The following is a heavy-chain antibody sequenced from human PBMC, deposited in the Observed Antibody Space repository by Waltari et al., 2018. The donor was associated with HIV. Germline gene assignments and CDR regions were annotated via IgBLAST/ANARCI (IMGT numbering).Heavy chain of an antibody. CDR3: ARVESMIAVGHLDH. CDR2: ISSYNYNT. J-gene: IGHJ4*02. V-gene: IGHV1-18*04. CDR1: GYSFRSYS. D-gene: IGHD3-22*01. Sequence: QVQLVESGAEVKKPGASVKVSCKASGYSFRSYSISWVRQAPGQGIGWLGGISSYNYNTKYEQKFQDRVTRTTDPSTNTAYMELRSLGSDDTAVYYCARVESMIAVGHLDHWGQGTLVTVSS.